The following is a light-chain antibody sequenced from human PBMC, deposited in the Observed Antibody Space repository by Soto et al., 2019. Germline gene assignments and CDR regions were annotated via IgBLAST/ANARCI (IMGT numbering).Light chain of an antibody. CDR3: MSYIASTTTHWI. Sequence: QSVLTQPPSVSAAPGQRVTISCNGSNSNIGAHYEVHWYQQFPGTAPKLLISNNTNRPSGVPDRFSGSRSGTSASLTISGLQPEDEADYYCMSYIASTTTHWILGGGTKLTVL. CDR2: NNT. V-gene: IGLV1-40*01. CDR1: NSNIGAHYE. J-gene: IGLJ2*01.